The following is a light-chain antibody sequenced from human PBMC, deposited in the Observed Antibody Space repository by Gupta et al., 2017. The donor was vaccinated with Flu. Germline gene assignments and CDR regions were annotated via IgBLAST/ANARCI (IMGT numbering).Light chain of an antibody. J-gene: IGKJ4*01. CDR2: DAS. CDR3: QQRSNWPPLT. CDR1: QSVSSY. Sequence: ATLSLSPGERATLSCRTSQSVSSYLAWYQQKPGQAPRLLIYDASNRATGIPARFSGSGSGTDFTLTISSREPEDFAVYYCQQRSNWPPLTFGAGTKVELK. V-gene: IGKV3-11*01.